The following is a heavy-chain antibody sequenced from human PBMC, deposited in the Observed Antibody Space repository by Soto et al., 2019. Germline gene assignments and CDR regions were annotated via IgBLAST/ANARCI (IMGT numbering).Heavy chain of an antibody. CDR1: GFTFSSYS. CDR2: ISSSSSYI. J-gene: IGHJ5*02. CDR3: ARDPQKNSFRWFDP. Sequence: EVQLLESGGGLVQPGGSLRLSCAASGFTFSSYSMNWVRQAPGKGLEWVSSISSSSSYIYYADSVKGRFTISRDNAKNSLYLQMNSLRAEDTAVYYCARDPQKNSFRWFDPWGQGTLVTVSS. V-gene: IGHV3-21*01.